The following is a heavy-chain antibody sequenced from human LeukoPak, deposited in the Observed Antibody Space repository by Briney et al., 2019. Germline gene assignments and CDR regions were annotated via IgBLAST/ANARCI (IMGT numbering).Heavy chain of an antibody. V-gene: IGHV4-4*07. CDR3: ARDGDLAYYYGSGSYSPPWFDP. CDR2: IYTSGST. J-gene: IGHJ5*02. D-gene: IGHD3-10*01. Sequence: SETLSLTCTVSGGSISSYYWSWIRQPAGKGLEWIGRIYTSGSTNYNPSPKSRVTMSVDTSKNQFSLKLSSVTAADTAVYYCARDGDLAYYYGSGSYSPPWFDPWGQGTLVTVSS. CDR1: GGSISSYY.